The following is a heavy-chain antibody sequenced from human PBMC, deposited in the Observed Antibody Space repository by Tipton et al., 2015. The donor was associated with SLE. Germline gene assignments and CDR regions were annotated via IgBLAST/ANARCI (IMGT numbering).Heavy chain of an antibody. D-gene: IGHD1-26*01. J-gene: IGHJ3*02. CDR1: GGSITSGNYY. Sequence: TLSLTCTVSGGSITSGNYYWTWFQQPPGNGLEWIGYIHYKGTTNYNPSLKSRVTISGDTSRNQFSLKLISVNTADTAVYFCARDLVGASAFDIWGQGTMVTVSS. CDR2: IHYKGTT. CDR3: ARDLVGASAFDI. V-gene: IGHV4-61*01.